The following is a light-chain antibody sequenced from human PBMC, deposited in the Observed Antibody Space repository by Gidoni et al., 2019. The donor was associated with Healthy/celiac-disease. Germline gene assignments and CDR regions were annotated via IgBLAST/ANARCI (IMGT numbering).Light chain of an antibody. Sequence: QSALPQPPSASGTPGQRVTISCSGSSSNIGSNYVYWYQQLPGTAPKLLIYRNNQRPSGVPDRFSGSKPGTSASLAISGLRSEDEADYYCAAWDDSLSAVVFGGGTKLTVL. CDR3: AAWDDSLSAVV. J-gene: IGLJ2*01. CDR2: RNN. CDR1: SSNIGSNY. V-gene: IGLV1-47*01.